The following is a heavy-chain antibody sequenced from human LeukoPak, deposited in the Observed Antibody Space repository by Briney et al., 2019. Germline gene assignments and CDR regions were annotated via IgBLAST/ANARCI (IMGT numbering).Heavy chain of an antibody. CDR2: ISTDGSRT. V-gene: IGHV3-64*01. J-gene: IGHJ3*01. CDR1: GFTFSSYA. CDR3: IRYTGGGVNAFDV. Sequence: PGGSLRLSCAASGFTFSSYAIHWVRQAPGEGLEYVSAISTDGSRTYYANSVKGRFTISRDNSKNTLYLQMNSLRAEDTAVYYCIRYTGGGVNAFDVWGQGTMVTVSS. D-gene: IGHD2-21*01.